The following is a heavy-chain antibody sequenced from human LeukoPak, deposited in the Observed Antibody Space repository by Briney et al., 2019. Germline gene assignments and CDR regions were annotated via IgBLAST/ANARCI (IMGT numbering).Heavy chain of an antibody. Sequence: GASVKVSCKASGYSFTNYDINWVRQATGQGLEWMGWINPNSGGTNYAQKFQGRVTMTRDTSISAAYMELSRLRSDDTAVYYCARVRGYCSGGSCLALRRPDYWGQGTLVTVSS. D-gene: IGHD2-15*01. J-gene: IGHJ4*02. V-gene: IGHV1-2*02. CDR2: INPNSGGT. CDR1: GYSFTNYD. CDR3: ARVRGYCSGGSCLALRRPDY.